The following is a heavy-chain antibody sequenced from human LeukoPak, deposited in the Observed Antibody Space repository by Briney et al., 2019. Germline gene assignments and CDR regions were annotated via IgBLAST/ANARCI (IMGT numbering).Heavy chain of an antibody. V-gene: IGHV5-51*01. CDR2: IYPGDSDT. CDR3: ARRGYSYGYPLEY. J-gene: IGHJ4*02. Sequence: GESLKISCQGSGYSFTNYWIGWVRQMPGKGLEWMGIIYPGDSDTRYSPSFQGQVTISADKSISTAYLQWSSLKASDTAMYYCARRGYSYGYPLEYWGQGTLVTVSS. CDR1: GYSFTNYW. D-gene: IGHD5-18*01.